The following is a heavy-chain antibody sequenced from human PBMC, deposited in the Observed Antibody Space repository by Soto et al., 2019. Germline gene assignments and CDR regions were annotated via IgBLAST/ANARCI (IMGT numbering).Heavy chain of an antibody. CDR3: ARVGPWVPYYYESSPYTFENWFDP. CDR2: IYHGGST. J-gene: IGHJ5*02. D-gene: IGHD3-22*01. CDR1: GYSISSGYY. V-gene: IGHV4-38-2*01. Sequence: PSETLSLTCAVSGYSISSGYYWGWLRQPPGKGLEWLGSIYHGGSTYYNPSLNSRVTLSIDMTNDHVSLILNAVTAADTAVYYCARVGPWVPYYYESSPYTFENWFDPWGQGTLVTVSS.